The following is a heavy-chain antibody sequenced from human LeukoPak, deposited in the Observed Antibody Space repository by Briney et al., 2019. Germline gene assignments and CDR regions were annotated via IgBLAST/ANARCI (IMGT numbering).Heavy chain of an antibody. V-gene: IGHV1-46*01. J-gene: IGHJ5*02. CDR1: GYVFTSYF. CDR3: ARALPHRRLMDTTMEQHWFDP. CDR2: INPSGGST. D-gene: IGHD5-18*01. Sequence: ASVKVSCKASGYVFTSYFMHWVRQAPGQGLEWMGLINPSGGSTRYAQKFQGRVTMTRDMSTSTVYMEVSSLSSEDTAVYYCARALPHRRLMDTTMEQHWFDPWGQGTLVTVSS.